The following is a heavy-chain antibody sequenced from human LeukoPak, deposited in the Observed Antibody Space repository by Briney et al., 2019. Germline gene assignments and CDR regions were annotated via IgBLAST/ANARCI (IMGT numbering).Heavy chain of an antibody. CDR3: ARTYCGGDCYSLYYYYGMDV. J-gene: IGHJ6*02. CDR1: GGSISSYY. Sequence: SKTLSLTCTVSGGSISSYYWSWIRQPPGKGLEWIGYIYYSGSTNYNPSLKSRVTISVDTSKNQFSLKLSSVTAADTAVYYCARTYCGGDCYSLYYYYGMDVWGQGTTVTVSS. CDR2: IYYSGST. V-gene: IGHV4-59*01. D-gene: IGHD2-21*02.